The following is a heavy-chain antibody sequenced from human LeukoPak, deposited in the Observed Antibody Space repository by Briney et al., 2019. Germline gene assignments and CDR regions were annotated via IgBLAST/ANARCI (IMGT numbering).Heavy chain of an antibody. J-gene: IGHJ4*02. D-gene: IGHD3-9*01. CDR2: IYYSGST. CDR1: GGSISSSSYY. V-gene: IGHV4-39*01. Sequence: KASQTLSLTCTVSGGSISSSSYYWGWIRQPPGKGLEWIGSIYYSGSTYYNPSLKSRVTISVDTSKNQFSLKLSSVTAADTAVYYCARGGNYDILTGYYGNHFDYWGQGTLVTVSS. CDR3: ARGGNYDILTGYYGNHFDY.